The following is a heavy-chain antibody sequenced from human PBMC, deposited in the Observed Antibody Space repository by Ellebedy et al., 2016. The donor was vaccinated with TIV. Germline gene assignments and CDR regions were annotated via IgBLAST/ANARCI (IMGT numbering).Heavy chain of an antibody. CDR3: ARINTDYSNDGFDY. CDR2: ISQDGSER. V-gene: IGHV3-7*03. CDR1: GFTFSFNW. Sequence: GESLKISCAASGFTFSFNWMSWVRQAPGKGLEWVAHISQDGSERYYADSVRGRFTISRDNAKNSLYLEMSSLRAEDTAVYYCARINTDYSNDGFDYWGQGTLVTVSS. D-gene: IGHD4-11*01. J-gene: IGHJ4*02.